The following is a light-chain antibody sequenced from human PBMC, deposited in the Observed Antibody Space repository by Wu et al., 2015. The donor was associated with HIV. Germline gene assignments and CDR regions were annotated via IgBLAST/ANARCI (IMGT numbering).Light chain of an antibody. CDR2: KAS. CDR1: QTINNW. CDR3: QQYNDYPYT. J-gene: IGKJ2*01. V-gene: IGKV1-5*03. Sequence: DIQMTQSPSTLSASAGDRVTITCRANQTINNWLAWYQQRLGKAPKLLIFKASTLETDVPSRFSGSGSGTEFTLTINSLQPDDSATYYCQQYNDYPYTFGRGPRWTS.